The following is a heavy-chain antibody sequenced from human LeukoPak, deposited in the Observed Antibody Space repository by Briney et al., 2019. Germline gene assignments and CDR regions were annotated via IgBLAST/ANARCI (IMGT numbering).Heavy chain of an antibody. V-gene: IGHV3-11*04. D-gene: IGHD3-3*01. Sequence: PGGSLRLSCAASGFTFSDYYMSWIRQAPGKGLEWVSYISSSSSTIYYADSVKGRFTISRDNAKNSLYLQMNSLRAEDTAVYYCARNDFWSGYYMDVWGKGTTVTVSS. CDR3: ARNDFWSGYYMDV. J-gene: IGHJ6*03. CDR2: ISSSSSTI. CDR1: GFTFSDYY.